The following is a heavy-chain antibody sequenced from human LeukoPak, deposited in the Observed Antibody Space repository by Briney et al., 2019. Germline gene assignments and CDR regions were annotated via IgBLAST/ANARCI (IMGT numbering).Heavy chain of an antibody. CDR3: AREGDVVADVNWFDP. CDR1: GYTFTDYY. D-gene: IGHD2-2*01. CDR2: INPNSGAT. Sequence: ASVKVSCKASGYTFTDYYMHWVRQAPGQGPEWMGWINPNSGATHYAQKFQGRVTMTRDTSISTAYMDLSRLRFDDTAVYYCAREGDVVADVNWFDPWGQGTLVTVSS. J-gene: IGHJ5*02. V-gene: IGHV1-2*02.